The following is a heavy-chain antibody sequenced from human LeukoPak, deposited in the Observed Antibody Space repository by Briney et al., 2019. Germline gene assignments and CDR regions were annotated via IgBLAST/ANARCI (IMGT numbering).Heavy chain of an antibody. V-gene: IGHV1-69*13. J-gene: IGHJ4*02. D-gene: IGHD1-26*01. CDR3: ARAVGATNSLIDY. CDR1: GGTFSSYA. Sequence: GASVKVSCKASGGTFSSYAISWARQAPGQGLEWMGGIIPIFGTANYAQKFQGRVTITADESTSTAYMELSSLRSEDTAVYYCARAVGATNSLIDYWGQGTLVTVSS. CDR2: IIPIFGTA.